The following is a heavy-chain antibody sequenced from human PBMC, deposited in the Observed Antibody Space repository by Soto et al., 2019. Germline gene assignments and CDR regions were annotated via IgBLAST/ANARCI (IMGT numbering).Heavy chain of an antibody. V-gene: IGHV4-39*01. CDR3: ASSVVTPNVLTGNGFDS. CDR1: GGSISSFGYY. J-gene: IGHJ4*02. CDR2: IDYSGTT. D-gene: IGHD3-9*01. Sequence: PSETLSLTCTVSGGSISSFGYYWGWIRQSPGKGLEWIGSIDYSGTTYHNLSLKSRVTISVDLSKNQVSLQLTSVTATDTAVYFCASSVVTPNVLTGNGFDSWGQGVLVTVSS.